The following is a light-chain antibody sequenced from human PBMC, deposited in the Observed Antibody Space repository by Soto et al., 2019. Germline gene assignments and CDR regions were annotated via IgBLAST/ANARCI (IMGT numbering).Light chain of an antibody. CDR3: QQSYIHTWT. J-gene: IGKJ1*01. CDR1: QSISNY. CDR2: TAS. Sequence: DSQVTQSPSSLSAAVRDIVTITCRASQSISNYLNWYQQNPGKPPKLLIYTASTLQSGVPSRFSGSGSGTDFTLTISSLQPEDFATYYCQQSYIHTWTFARGTKVDIK. V-gene: IGKV1-39*01.